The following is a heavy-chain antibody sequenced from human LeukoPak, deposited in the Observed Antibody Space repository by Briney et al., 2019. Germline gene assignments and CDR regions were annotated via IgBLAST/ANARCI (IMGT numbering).Heavy chain of an antibody. V-gene: IGHV1-18*01. CDR1: GYTFTSYG. CDR3: ARAVGSTVVTDLFDY. D-gene: IGHD4-23*01. CDR2: ISAYNGNT. Sequence: GASVKVSCKASGYTFTSYGISWVRQAPGQGLEWMGWISAYNGNTNYAQKLQGRVTMTTDTSTSTAYMELRSLRSDDTAVYYCARAVGSTVVTDLFDYWGQGTLVTVSS. J-gene: IGHJ4*02.